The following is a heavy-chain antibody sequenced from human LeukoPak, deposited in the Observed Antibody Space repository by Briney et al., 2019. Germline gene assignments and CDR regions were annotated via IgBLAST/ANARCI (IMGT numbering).Heavy chain of an antibody. V-gene: IGHV3-48*01. CDR1: GFTFSSYS. CDR3: AFPLGCTNGVCYPGYYYYYMDV. CDR2: ISSSSSTI. J-gene: IGHJ6*03. Sequence: PGGSLRLSCAASGFTFSSYSMNWVRQAPGKGLEWVSYISSSSSTIYYADSVKGRFTISRDNAKNSLYLQMNSLRAEDTAVYYCAFPLGCTNGVCYPGYYYYYMDVWGKGTTVTVSS. D-gene: IGHD2-8*01.